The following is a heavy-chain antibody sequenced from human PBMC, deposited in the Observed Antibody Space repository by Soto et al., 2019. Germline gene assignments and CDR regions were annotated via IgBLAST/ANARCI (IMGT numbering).Heavy chain of an antibody. J-gene: IGHJ4*02. V-gene: IGHV1-24*01. CDR3: AAAVTAIQPFDY. CDR1: GYTLTELS. CDR2: FDPEDGET. Sequence: ASVKVSCKVSGYTLTELSMHWVRQAPGKGLEWMGGFDPEDGETIYAQKFQGRVTMTEDTSTDTAYMELSSLRSEDTAVYYCAAAVTAIQPFDYWGQGTLVTVSS. D-gene: IGHD2-21*02.